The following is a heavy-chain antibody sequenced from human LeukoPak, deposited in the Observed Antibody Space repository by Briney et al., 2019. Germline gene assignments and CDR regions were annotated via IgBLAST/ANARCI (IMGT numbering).Heavy chain of an antibody. CDR1: GFTFSSYA. J-gene: IGHJ4*02. CDR2: ISGSGGST. Sequence: SGGSLRLSCAASGFTFSSYAMSWVRQAPGKGLEWVSAISGSGGSTYYADSVKGRFTISRDNSKNTLYLQMNSLRAEDTAVYYCAKAVRAGSYLDYFDYWGQGTLVTVSS. CDR3: AKAVRAGSYLDYFDY. V-gene: IGHV3-23*01. D-gene: IGHD1-26*01.